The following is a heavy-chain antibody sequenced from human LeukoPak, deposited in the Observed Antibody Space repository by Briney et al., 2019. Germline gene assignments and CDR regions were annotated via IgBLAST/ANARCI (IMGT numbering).Heavy chain of an antibody. CDR2: TSYDGSRN. CDR1: GFNFNTYA. J-gene: IGHJ4*02. Sequence: PGTSPKLSCAASGFNFNTYAMYWVRQAPGKGLEWVAYTSYDGSRNYYADSVRGRFTVSRDNSKNTLFLQVSSLWIEDTAVYYCARDVATKYTVDSWGQGALVTVSS. V-gene: IGHV3-30-3*01. D-gene: IGHD5-24*01. CDR3: ARDVATKYTVDS.